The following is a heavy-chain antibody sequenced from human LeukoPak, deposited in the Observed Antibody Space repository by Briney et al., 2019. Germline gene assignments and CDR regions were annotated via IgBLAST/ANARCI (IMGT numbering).Heavy chain of an antibody. CDR1: GFTFSSYG. D-gene: IGHD2-2*01. J-gene: IGHJ4*02. CDR2: IRYDGSNK. V-gene: IGHV3-30*02. CDR3: AKDIVVVPAAIDY. Sequence: GGSLRLSCAASGFTFSSYGMHWVRQAPGKGLEWVAFIRYDGSNKYYADSVKGRFTISRDNSKNTLYLQMNSLRAEDTAVYYCAKDIVVVPAAIDYWGQGTLVTVSS.